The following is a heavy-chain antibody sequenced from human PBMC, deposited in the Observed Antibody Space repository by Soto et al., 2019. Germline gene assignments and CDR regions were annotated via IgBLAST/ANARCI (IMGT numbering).Heavy chain of an antibody. D-gene: IGHD3-3*01. V-gene: IGHV4-59*08. CDR1: GGSISSYY. CDR3: ARLVHYDFWSGPTNKDIAPKKSDNWFDP. J-gene: IGHJ5*02. Sequence: SETLSLTCTVSGGSISSYYWSWIRQPPGKGLEWIGYIYYSGSTNYNPSLKSRVTISVDTSKNQFSLKLSSVTAADTAVYYCARLVHYDFWSGPTNKDIAPKKSDNWFDPWGQGTLVTVSS. CDR2: IYYSGST.